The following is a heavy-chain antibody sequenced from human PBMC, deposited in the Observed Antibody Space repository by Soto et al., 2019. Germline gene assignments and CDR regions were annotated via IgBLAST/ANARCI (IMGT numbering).Heavy chain of an antibody. CDR1: GGSISSYY. J-gene: IGHJ5*02. D-gene: IGHD1-26*01. Sequence: SETLSLTCTVSGGSISSYYWSWIRQPPGKGLEWIGYIYYSGSTNYNPSLKSRVTISVDTSKNQFSRKLSSVTAADTAVYYCARDILSGSYNWFDHWGQGTLVTVSS. CDR2: IYYSGST. V-gene: IGHV4-59*01. CDR3: ARDILSGSYNWFDH.